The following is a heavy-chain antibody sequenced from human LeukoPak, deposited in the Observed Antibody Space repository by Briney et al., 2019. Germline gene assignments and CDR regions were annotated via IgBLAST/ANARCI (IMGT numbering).Heavy chain of an antibody. D-gene: IGHD3-3*01. V-gene: IGHV4-59*01. Sequence: PSETLFLTCAVSGGSISSYYWSWIRQPPGKGLEWIGYIYYSGSTNYNPSLKSRVTISVDTSKNQFSLKLSSVTAADAAVYYCAGGVVKGAFDIWGQGTMVTVSS. CDR1: GGSISSYY. J-gene: IGHJ3*02. CDR3: AGGVVKGAFDI. CDR2: IYYSGST.